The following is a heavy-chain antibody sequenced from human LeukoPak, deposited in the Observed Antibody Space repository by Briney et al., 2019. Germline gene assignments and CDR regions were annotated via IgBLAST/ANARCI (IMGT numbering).Heavy chain of an antibody. Sequence: PGGSLRLSCAASGFTVSSNYMSWVRQAPGKGLEWVSVIYSGGSTYYADSVKGRFTISRDNSKNTLYLQMNSLRAEDTAVYYCARDLQSGSHRGAFDNWGQGTMVTVSS. CDR3: ARDLQSGSHRGAFDN. CDR1: GFTVSSNY. CDR2: IYSGGST. J-gene: IGHJ3*02. D-gene: IGHD1-26*01. V-gene: IGHV3-53*01.